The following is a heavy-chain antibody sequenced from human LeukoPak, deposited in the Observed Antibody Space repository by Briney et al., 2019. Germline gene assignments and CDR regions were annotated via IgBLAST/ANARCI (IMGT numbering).Heavy chain of an antibody. CDR2: IYHSGST. Sequence: PSETLSLTCTVSGYSISSGYYWGWIRQPPGKGLEWIGSIYHSGSTYYNPSLKSRVTISVDTSKNQFSLKLSSVTAADTAVYYCARLSSGGGSGWLSYYFDYWGQRTLVTVSS. CDR1: GYSISSGYY. J-gene: IGHJ4*02. V-gene: IGHV4-38-2*02. D-gene: IGHD6-19*01. CDR3: ARLSSGGGSGWLSYYFDY.